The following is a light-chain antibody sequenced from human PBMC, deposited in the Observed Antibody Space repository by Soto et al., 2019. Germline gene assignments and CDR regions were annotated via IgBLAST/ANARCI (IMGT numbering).Light chain of an antibody. CDR1: QSISRW. V-gene: IGKV1-5*03. J-gene: IGKJ2*01. CDR2: KAS. CDR3: QQYNSYSPYT. Sequence: DIQMTQSPSTLSASVGDRGTVTCRASQSISRWLAWYHQKPGKAPKLLIYKASSLESGVPSRFSGSGSGTEFSLTISSLQPHDFATYYCQQYNSYSPYTFGQGTKLEIK.